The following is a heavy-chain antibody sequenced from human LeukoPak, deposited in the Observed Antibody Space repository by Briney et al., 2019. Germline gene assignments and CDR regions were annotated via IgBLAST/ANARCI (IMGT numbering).Heavy chain of an antibody. J-gene: IGHJ3*02. Sequence: SETLSLTCSVSGGSISSTSYYWGWIRQPPGKGLEWIGSISYTGSTYYNPSLKNRVTISVDTSKNHFSLKLSYVDAGHTAWFYCARQGGGGRAFDIWGQGTMVTVSS. CDR1: GGSISSTSYY. V-gene: IGHV4-39*01. D-gene: IGHD3-16*01. CDR2: ISYTGST. CDR3: ARQGGGGRAFDI.